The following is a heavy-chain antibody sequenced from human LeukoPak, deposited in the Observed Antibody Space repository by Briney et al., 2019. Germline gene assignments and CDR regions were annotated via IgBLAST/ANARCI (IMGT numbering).Heavy chain of an antibody. V-gene: IGHV3-23*01. Sequence: GGALSLSCAASGFTFSSDAMSWVRQAPGKGLEWVSAISGSGGSTYYADSVKGRFTISRDNSKNTLYLQMNSLRAEDTAVYYCATTVTTLADPTYYGMDVWGQGTTVTVSS. CDR1: GFTFSSDA. D-gene: IGHD4-17*01. CDR3: ATTVTTLADPTYYGMDV. CDR2: ISGSGGST. J-gene: IGHJ6*02.